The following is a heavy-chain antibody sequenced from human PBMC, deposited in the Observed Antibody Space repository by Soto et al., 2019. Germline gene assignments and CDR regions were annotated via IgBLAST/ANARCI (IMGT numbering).Heavy chain of an antibody. CDR2: IYSTGNT. Sequence: EVKLVESGGGLVQPGGSLRLSGAASGVTVSNNYMTWVRQAPGKGLELVSSIYSTGNTFYADSVKGRFTISRDNSKNTLYLQMNSLRVEDTAVYYCARNVPVTTLGYWGQGTLVTVSS. CDR1: GVTVSNNY. CDR3: ARNVPVTTLGY. V-gene: IGHV3-66*01. D-gene: IGHD4-17*01. J-gene: IGHJ4*02.